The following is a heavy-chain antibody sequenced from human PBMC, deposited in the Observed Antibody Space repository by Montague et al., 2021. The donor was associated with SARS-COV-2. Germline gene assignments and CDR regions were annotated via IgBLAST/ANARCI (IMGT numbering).Heavy chain of an antibody. CDR2: INFRGTT. CDR1: GGSIGSDY. D-gene: IGHD3-10*01. V-gene: IGHV4-59*01. CDR3: ARHYYDSGCFDY. Sequence: SETLSLTCTVSGGSIGSDYWSWIRQPPGNGLEWIGYINFRGTTNYNPSLNSRVTISVDTSKNQYSLKVTSVTAADTAVYYCARHYYDSGCFDYWGQGILVTVSS. J-gene: IGHJ4*02.